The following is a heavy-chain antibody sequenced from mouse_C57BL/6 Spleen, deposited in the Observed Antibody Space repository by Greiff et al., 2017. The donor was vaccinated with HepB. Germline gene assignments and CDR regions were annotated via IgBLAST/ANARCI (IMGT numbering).Heavy chain of an antibody. J-gene: IGHJ4*01. D-gene: IGHD2-4*01. CDR1: GFTFSSYT. CDR3: ARFRDYDEYYAMDY. Sequence: EVQVVESGGGLVKPGGSLKLSCAASGFTFSSYTMSWVRQTPEKRLEWVATISGGGGNTYYPDSVKGRFSISRDNAKNTLYLQMSSLRSEDTALYYCARFRDYDEYYAMDYWGQGTSVTVSS. V-gene: IGHV5-9*01. CDR2: ISGGGGNT.